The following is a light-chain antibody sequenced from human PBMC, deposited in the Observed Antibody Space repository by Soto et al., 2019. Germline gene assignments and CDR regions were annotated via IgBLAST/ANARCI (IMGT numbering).Light chain of an antibody. J-gene: IGKJ2*01. CDR3: QQSYSILYT. Sequence: DIPMTQSPSSLSASVGDRVTITCRASQSISSYLNWYQQKPGKAPKLLIYAASSLQSGVPSRFSGSGSGTDFTLTISSLHPDDFATYYCQQSYSILYTFGQGTKLEIK. CDR2: AAS. CDR1: QSISSY. V-gene: IGKV1-39*01.